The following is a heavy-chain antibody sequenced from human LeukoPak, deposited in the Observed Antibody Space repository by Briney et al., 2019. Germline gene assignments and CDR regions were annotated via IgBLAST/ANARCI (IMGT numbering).Heavy chain of an antibody. CDR1: GYSLTLYW. J-gene: IGHJ4*02. CDR3: ARQYSSSWGYFDY. Sequence: GESLKISRKGSGYSLTLYWIGWVRLVPGKGLEWMGIIYPDDSETRYSPSFQGQVTISADKSVNTVYLQWSSLKASDTAMYYSARQYSSSWGYFDYWGQGTLVTVSS. V-gene: IGHV5-51*01. D-gene: IGHD6-13*01. CDR2: IYPDDSET.